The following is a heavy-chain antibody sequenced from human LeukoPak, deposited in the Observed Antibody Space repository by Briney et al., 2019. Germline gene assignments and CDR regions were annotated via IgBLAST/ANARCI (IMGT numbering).Heavy chain of an antibody. CDR1: GFTFSSYE. CDR2: ISSSGSTI. Sequence: GGSLRLSCAASGFTFSSYEVNWVRQAPGKGLEWVSYISSSGSTIYYADSVKGRFTISRDNAKNSLYLQMNSLRAEDTAVYYCARAGTIYSYYMDVWGKGTTVTISS. CDR3: ARAGTIYSYYMDV. J-gene: IGHJ6*03. D-gene: IGHD3-3*01. V-gene: IGHV3-48*03.